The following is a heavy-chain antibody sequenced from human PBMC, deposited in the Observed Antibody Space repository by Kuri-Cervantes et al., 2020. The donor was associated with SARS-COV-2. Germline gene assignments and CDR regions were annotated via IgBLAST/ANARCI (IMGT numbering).Heavy chain of an antibody. Sequence: SVKVSCKASGGTFSSYAISWVRQAPGQGLEWMGGIIPIFGTANYAQKFQGRVTITTDESTSTAYMELSSLRSEDTAVYYCASGGPILFNWFDPWGQGTLVTSPQ. D-gene: IGHD2-15*01. V-gene: IGHV1-69*05. CDR3: ASGGPILFNWFDP. CDR1: GGTFSSYA. CDR2: IIPIFGTA. J-gene: IGHJ5*02.